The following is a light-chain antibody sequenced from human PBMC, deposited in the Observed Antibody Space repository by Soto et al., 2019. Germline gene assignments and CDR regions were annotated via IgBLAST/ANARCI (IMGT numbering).Light chain of an antibody. CDR3: SSYTGSGPVV. J-gene: IGLJ2*01. Sequence: QSVLTQPASVSGSPGQSITISCTGTSSDVGDYNYVSWYQQHPGKAPKLMIYDVNNRPSGVSNRFSASKSANTASLTISGLQAEDEADYYFSSYTGSGPVVFGGGTKLTVL. V-gene: IGLV2-14*03. CDR1: SSDVGDYNY. CDR2: DVN.